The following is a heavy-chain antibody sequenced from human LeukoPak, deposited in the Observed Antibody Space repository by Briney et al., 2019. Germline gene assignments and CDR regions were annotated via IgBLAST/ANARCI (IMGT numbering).Heavy chain of an antibody. CDR1: GFTFSNYA. J-gene: IGHJ4*02. CDR3: VKGGATVLDYFDY. D-gene: IGHD1-26*01. Sequence: GGSLRLSCSASGFTFSNYAMLWVRQAPGKGLEYVSVITSNGESTDYADSVKGRFTISRDNSKITLYLQMGSLRTEDTAVYYCVKGGATVLDYFDYWGQGTLVTVSS. CDR2: ITSNGEST. V-gene: IGHV3-64D*06.